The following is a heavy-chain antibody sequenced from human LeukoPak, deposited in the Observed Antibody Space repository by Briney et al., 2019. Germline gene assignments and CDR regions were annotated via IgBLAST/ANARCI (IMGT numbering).Heavy chain of an antibody. CDR2: ISGSGGST. Sequence: PGGSLRLSCAASGFTFSSYAMSWVRQAPGKGLEWVSAISGSGGSTYYADSEKGRFTISRDNSKNTLYLQMNSLRAEDTAVYYCAKDETVTHPEYYFDFWGQGTLVTVSS. V-gene: IGHV3-23*01. CDR1: GFTFSSYA. CDR3: AKDETVTHPEYYFDF. J-gene: IGHJ4*02. D-gene: IGHD4-17*01.